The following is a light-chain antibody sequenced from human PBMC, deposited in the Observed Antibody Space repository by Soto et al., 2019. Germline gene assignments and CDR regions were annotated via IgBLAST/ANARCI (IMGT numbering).Light chain of an antibody. CDR1: QSISDY. Sequence: DIQMTQSPSSLSAFVGDRVTITCRAGQSISDYVNWYQQKPGKAPKVLIYAASRLQSGVPSRFSGSGSGTDFTLTISSVQTEDYATYYCQQSYRMPLTFGGGTKVEIK. CDR3: QQSYRMPLT. J-gene: IGKJ4*01. V-gene: IGKV1-39*01. CDR2: AAS.